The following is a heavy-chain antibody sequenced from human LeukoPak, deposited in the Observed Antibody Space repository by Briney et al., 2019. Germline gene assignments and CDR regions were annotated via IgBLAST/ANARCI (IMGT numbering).Heavy chain of an antibody. CDR2: FLYSGST. CDR3: ARGPDYVYLDY. V-gene: IGHV4-39*01. J-gene: IGHJ4*02. D-gene: IGHD4-17*01. Sequence: PSETLSLTCTVSGGSISSSSYYWGWIRQPPGKGLEWFGSFLYSGSTYYNPSLKSRVTISADTSKNQFSLKLRSVTAADTAVYYCARGPDYVYLDYWGQGTLVTVSS. CDR1: GGSISSSSYY.